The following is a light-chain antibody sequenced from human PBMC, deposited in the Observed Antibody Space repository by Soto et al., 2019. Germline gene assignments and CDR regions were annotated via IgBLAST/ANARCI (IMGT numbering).Light chain of an antibody. J-gene: IGKJ2*01. CDR3: QQYPGYT. Sequence: EIVMTQSPATLSVSPGERATLSCRASQSVSSNLAWYQQKPGQAPRLLIYGASTRATGIPARFSGSGSGTEFTLTISSLQSEDFAVYYCQQYPGYTFGQGTKLEIK. V-gene: IGKV3-15*01. CDR2: GAS. CDR1: QSVSSN.